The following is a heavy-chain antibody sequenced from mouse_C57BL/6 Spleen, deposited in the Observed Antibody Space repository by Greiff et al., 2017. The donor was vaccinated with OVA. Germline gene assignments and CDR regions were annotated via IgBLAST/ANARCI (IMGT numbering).Heavy chain of an antibody. CDR2: INYDGSST. Sequence: EVMLVESEGGLVQPGSSMKLSCTASGLTFSDYYMAWVRQVPEKGLEWVANINYDGSSTYYLDSLKSRFIISRDNAKNILYLQMSSLKSEDTATYYCARDGSYAMDYWGQGTSVTVSS. J-gene: IGHJ4*01. V-gene: IGHV5-16*01. CDR3: ARDGSYAMDY. CDR1: GLTFSDYY.